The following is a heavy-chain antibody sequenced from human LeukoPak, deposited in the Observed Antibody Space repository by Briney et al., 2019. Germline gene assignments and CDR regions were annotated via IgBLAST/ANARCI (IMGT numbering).Heavy chain of an antibody. J-gene: IGHJ4*02. V-gene: IGHV4-39*01. D-gene: IGHD3-22*01. CDR1: GGSISSSSYY. CDR3: ARHRGYTAPPDY. Sequence: SETLSLTCTVSGGSISSSSYYWGWIRQPPGKGLEWIGSIYYSGSTYYNPSLKSRVTISVDTSKNQFSLKLSSVTAADTAVYYCARHRGYTAPPDYWGQGTLVTVSS. CDR2: IYYSGST.